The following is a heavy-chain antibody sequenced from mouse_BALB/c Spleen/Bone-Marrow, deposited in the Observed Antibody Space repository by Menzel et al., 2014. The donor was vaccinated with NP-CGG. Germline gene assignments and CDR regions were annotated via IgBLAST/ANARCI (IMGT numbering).Heavy chain of an antibody. V-gene: IGHV5-12*02. Sequence: EGKLMESGGGLVQPGGSLKLSCATSGFTFSDYYMYWVRQTPEKRLEWVAYISNGGGSTYYPDTVKGRFTISRDNAKNTLYLQMSLLKSEDTAMYYCARHSDYDYFDYWGQGTTLTVSS. D-gene: IGHD2-4*01. CDR2: ISNGGGST. CDR1: GFTFSDYY. CDR3: ARHSDYDYFDY. J-gene: IGHJ2*01.